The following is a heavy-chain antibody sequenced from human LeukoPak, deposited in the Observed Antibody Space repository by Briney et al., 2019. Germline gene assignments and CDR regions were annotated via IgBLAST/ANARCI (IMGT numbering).Heavy chain of an antibody. CDR1: GGSISSSGSY. J-gene: IGHJ5*01. V-gene: IGHV4-31*03. D-gene: IGHD2-15*01. CDR2: IYYSGST. CDR3: ARSARYCRGGSCLDS. Sequence: PSETLSLTCTVSGGSISSSGSYWSWVRQHPEKGLEWIGYIYYSGSTYYNPSLKSRVTIPVDTAKNQFSLKLSSVTAADTATYYCARSARYCRGGSCLDSWGQGTLVPVSS.